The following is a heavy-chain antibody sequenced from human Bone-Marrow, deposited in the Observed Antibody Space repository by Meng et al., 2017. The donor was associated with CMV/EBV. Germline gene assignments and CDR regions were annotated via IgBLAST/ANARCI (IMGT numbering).Heavy chain of an antibody. V-gene: IGHV1-18*04. Sequence: ASVKVSCKASGCTFTGSYIHWVRQAPGQGLEWMGWISAYNGNTNYAQKLQGRVTMTTDTSTSTAYMELRSLRSDDTAVYYCARPVVDYGMDVWGQGTTVTGSS. CDR3: ARPVVDYGMDV. D-gene: IGHD2-21*01. CDR2: ISAYNGNT. CDR1: GCTFTGSY. J-gene: IGHJ6*02.